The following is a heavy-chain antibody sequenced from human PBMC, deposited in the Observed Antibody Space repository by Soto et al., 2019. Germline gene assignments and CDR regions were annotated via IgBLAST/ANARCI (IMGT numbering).Heavy chain of an antibody. CDR3: ARRIYGVNDY. J-gene: IGHJ4*01. CDR2: INYSGST. Sequence: QLQLQESGPGLVKPSETLSLTCNVSGGSVSGFYWSWIRQSPGKGLEWIGYINYSGSTNYNPSLKSRVTISVDTSKNQFSLRLISVTIADTAVYFCARRIYGVNDYWGRGTLVTVSS. CDR1: GGSVSGFY. D-gene: IGHD3-16*01. V-gene: IGHV4-59*02.